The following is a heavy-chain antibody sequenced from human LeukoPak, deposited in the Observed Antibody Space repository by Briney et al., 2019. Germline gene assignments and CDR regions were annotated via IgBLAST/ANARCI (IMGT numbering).Heavy chain of an antibody. CDR3: ANEEVPNDY. Sequence: GGSLRLSCAVSRFPFSTHAMSWVRQAPGGGLEWVSGISISGDVTYYADAVQGRFIISRDNSRNTVYLQMNSLRVEDTAAYYCANEEVPNDYWGQGTLVTVSS. V-gene: IGHV3-23*01. CDR1: RFPFSTHA. CDR2: ISISGDVT. D-gene: IGHD4/OR15-4a*01. J-gene: IGHJ4*02.